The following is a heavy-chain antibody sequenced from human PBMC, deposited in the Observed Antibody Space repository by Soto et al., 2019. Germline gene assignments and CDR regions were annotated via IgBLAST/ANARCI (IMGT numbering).Heavy chain of an antibody. CDR2: IYYSGST. V-gene: IGHV4-31*03. J-gene: IGHJ3*02. CDR1: GGSISSGGYY. D-gene: IGHD4-17*01. CDR3: ARDIHGADYGESTGAFDI. Sequence: SETLSLTCTVSGGSISSGGYYWSWIRQHPGKGLEWIGYIYYSGSTYYNPSLKSRVTISVDTSKNQFSLKLSSVTAADTAVYYCARDIHGADYGESTGAFDIWGQGTMVTVSS.